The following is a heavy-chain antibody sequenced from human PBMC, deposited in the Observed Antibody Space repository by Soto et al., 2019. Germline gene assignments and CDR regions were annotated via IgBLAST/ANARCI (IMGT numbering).Heavy chain of an antibody. CDR1: ESIFRGHG. D-gene: IGHD2-15*01. V-gene: IGHV3-33*01. CDR2: IRFDGSNI. CDR3: ARDGVGATAFWGYLDY. J-gene: IGHJ4*02. Sequence: QVLLVESGGGVVQPGRSLSLSCAASESIFRGHGMHWVRQAPGKGLEWVAIIRFDGSNIHYADFAMGRFTISRDNFKNMLYLEMDSLRVEDTAVYYCARDGVGATAFWGYLDYWGQVTLVTVSS.